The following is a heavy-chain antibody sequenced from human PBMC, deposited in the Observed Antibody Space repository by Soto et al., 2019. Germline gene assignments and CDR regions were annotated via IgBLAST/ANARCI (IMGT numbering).Heavy chain of an antibody. CDR1: GFTFSSYS. D-gene: IGHD2-2*01. J-gene: IGHJ6*02. Sequence: GGSLRLSCAASGFTFSSYSMNWVRQAPGKGLEWVSYISSSSSPIYYADSVKGRFTISRDNAKNSLYLQMNSLRDEDTAVYYCARGDCISTSCYLRGYSYGSGYGMDVWGQGTTVTVSS. CDR2: ISSSSSPI. V-gene: IGHV3-48*02. CDR3: ARGDCISTSCYLRGYSYGSGYGMDV.